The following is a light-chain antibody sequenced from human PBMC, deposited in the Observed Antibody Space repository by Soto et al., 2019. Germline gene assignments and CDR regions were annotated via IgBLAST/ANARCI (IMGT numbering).Light chain of an antibody. CDR1: QSISNF. J-gene: IGKJ5*01. CDR3: QQSYSPPPIT. Sequence: DIQMAQSPCSLSAFLVYRVTITCLASQSISNFLNWYQQKPGKAPKLLIYSASNLQSEVPSRFSGSGSGTDFTLTISSLQPEDFATYYCQQSYSPPPITFGQGTRLEIK. CDR2: SAS. V-gene: IGKV1-39*01.